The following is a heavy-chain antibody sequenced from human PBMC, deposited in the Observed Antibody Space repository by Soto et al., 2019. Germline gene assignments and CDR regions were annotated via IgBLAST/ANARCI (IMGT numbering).Heavy chain of an antibody. CDR3: ARVAYCSSTSCYHIDY. CDR2: INPSGGST. V-gene: IGHV1-46*01. J-gene: IGHJ4*02. Sequence: ASVKVSCKASGYTFTSYYMHWVRQAPGQGLEWMGIINPSGGSTSFAQKFQGRVTMTRDTSTSTVYMQLSSLRSEDTAVYYCARVAYCSSTSCYHIDYWGQGTLVTVSS. D-gene: IGHD2-2*01. CDR1: GYTFTSYY.